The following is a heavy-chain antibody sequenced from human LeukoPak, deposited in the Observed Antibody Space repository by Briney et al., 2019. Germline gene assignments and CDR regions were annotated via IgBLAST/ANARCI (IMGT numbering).Heavy chain of an antibody. Sequence: GGSLRLSCTASGFTFSVSWMHWVRQAPGKGLVWVSVIKSDGSGTTYADSVKGRFTISRDNAKNTVYLQMNSLRADDTAMYYCAKDYFGSIDYWGQGTLVTVYS. V-gene: IGHV3-74*01. CDR1: GFTFSVSW. CDR2: IKSDGSGT. J-gene: IGHJ4*02. D-gene: IGHD2/OR15-2a*01. CDR3: AKDYFGSIDY.